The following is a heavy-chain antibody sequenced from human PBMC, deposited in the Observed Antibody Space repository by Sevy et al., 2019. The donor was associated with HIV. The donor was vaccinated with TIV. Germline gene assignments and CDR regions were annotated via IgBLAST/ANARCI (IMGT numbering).Heavy chain of an antibody. Sequence: GGSLRLSCAASGFRYSSYGMHWVRRAPGKGLEWVASAQYDGSNKDYADSVKGRFTISRDNSKNTLDLQMNSLRVEDTAVYYCVKEGGGEGGDHWGQGTLVTVSS. J-gene: IGHJ4*02. D-gene: IGHD2-21*01. CDR2: AQYDGSNK. CDR3: VKEGGGEGGDH. CDR1: GFRYSSYG. V-gene: IGHV3-30*02.